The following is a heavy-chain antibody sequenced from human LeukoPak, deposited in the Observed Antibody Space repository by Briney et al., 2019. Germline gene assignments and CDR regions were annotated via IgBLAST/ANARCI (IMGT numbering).Heavy chain of an antibody. D-gene: IGHD6-13*01. J-gene: IGHJ4*02. CDR1: GDSVSSNSAA. CDR3: ARALRYSSSWYSAPTILFDY. CDR2: TYYRSKRYN. V-gene: IGHV6-1*01. Sequence: SQTLSLTCAISGDSVSSNSAAWNWIRQSPSRGLEWLGSTYYRSKRYNDYAVYVKSRITINPDTSKNEFSMELNDVTPLDTAVYYCARALRYSSSWYSAPTILFDYWGQGTLVTVSS.